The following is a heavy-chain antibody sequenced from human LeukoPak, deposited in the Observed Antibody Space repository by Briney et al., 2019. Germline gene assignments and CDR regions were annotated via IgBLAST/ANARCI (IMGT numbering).Heavy chain of an antibody. J-gene: IGHJ4*02. V-gene: IGHV3-7*01. Sequence: GGSLRLSCAASGFTFTSYWMSWVRQAPGKGLEWVANIKQDGSEKSYVDSVKGRFTIPRDNAKNSLYLQMNSLRAEDTAVYYCARITRTNYFDYWGQGTLVTVSS. D-gene: IGHD1-14*01. CDR3: ARITRTNYFDY. CDR1: GFTFTSYW. CDR2: IKQDGSEK.